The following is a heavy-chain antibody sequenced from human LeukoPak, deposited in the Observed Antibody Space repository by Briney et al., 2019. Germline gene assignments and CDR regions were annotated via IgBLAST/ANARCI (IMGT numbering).Heavy chain of an antibody. CDR2: IKSKTDGGTT. CDR1: GFTFSNAW. Sequence: GGSLRLSCAASGFTFSNAWMNWVRQAPGKGLEWVGRIKSKTDGGTTDYAAPVKGRFTISRDDSKNTLYLQMSSLKTEDTAVCYCSTTYYYDSSEGYWGQGTLVTVSS. V-gene: IGHV3-15*07. D-gene: IGHD3-22*01. CDR3: STTYYYDSSEGY. J-gene: IGHJ4*02.